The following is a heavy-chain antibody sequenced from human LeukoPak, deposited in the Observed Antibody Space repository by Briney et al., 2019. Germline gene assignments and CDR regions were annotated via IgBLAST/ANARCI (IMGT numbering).Heavy chain of an antibody. D-gene: IGHD3-10*01. CDR1: GGSISSFY. V-gene: IGHV4-59*08. CDR3: AGLYYGGSGSNDC. CDR2: IYYSGST. Sequence: SETLSLTCTVSGGSISSFYWSWIRQPPGKGLEWIGYIYYSGSTTYNPSLKSRVTISLDTSKNQFSLRLNSVTAADTAVYYCAGLYYGGSGSNDCWGQGTLVTVSS. J-gene: IGHJ4*02.